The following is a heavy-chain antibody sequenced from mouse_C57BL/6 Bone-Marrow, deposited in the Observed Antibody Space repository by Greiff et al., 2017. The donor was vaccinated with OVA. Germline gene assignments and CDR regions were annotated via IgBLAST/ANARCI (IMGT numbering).Heavy chain of an antibody. CDR1: GFNIKDDY. Sequence: EVKLVESGAELVRPGASVKLSCTASGFNIKDDYMHWVKQRPEQGLEWIGWIDPENGDTEYASKFQGKATITADTSSNTAYLQLSSLTSEDTAVYYCTTAPLLWLRRGHYWGQGTTLTVSS. J-gene: IGHJ2*01. D-gene: IGHD2-2*01. CDR2: IDPENGDT. V-gene: IGHV14-4*01. CDR3: TTAPLLWLRRGHY.